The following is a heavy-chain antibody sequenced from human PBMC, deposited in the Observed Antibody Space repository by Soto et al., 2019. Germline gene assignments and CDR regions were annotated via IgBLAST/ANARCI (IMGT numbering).Heavy chain of an antibody. Sequence: PGGSLKISCNGSKYRFTSYWIGWVRQMPWKGLEWMGVIYLGDSDTRYSPSFQGQVTISADKSISTAYLQWSSLKASDTAMYYCARGEYYYDSSGYYFNYWGQGTLVTVSS. CDR3: ARGEYYYDSSGYYFNY. CDR1: KYRFTSYW. D-gene: IGHD3-22*01. V-gene: IGHV5-51*01. J-gene: IGHJ4*02. CDR2: IYLGDSDT.